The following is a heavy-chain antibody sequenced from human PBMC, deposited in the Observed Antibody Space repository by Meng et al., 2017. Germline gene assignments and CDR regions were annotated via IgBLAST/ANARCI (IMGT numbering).Heavy chain of an antibody. CDR3: ARFLYYYDSSGYAED. V-gene: IGHV4-4*02. CDR1: GGSISSSNW. D-gene: IGHD3-22*01. Sequence: VQAQESGPGLGKPSGTLSLTCAVSGGSISSSNWWSWVRQPPGKGLEWIGEIYHSGSTNYNPSLKSRVTISVDKSKNQFSLKLSSVTAADTAVYYCARFLYYYDSSGYAEDWGQGTLVTVSS. J-gene: IGHJ4*02. CDR2: IYHSGST.